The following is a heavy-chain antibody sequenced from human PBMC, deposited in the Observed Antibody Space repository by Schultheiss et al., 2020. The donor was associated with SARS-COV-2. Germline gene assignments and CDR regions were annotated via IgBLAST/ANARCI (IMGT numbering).Heavy chain of an antibody. CDR1: GYSFTSYW. V-gene: IGHV5-51*01. CDR2: IYPGDSDT. Sequence: GESLKISCKGSGYSFTSYWISWVRQMPGKGLEWMGIIYPGDSDTRYSPSFQGQVTISADKSISTAYLQWSSLKASDTAMYYCARCGGIAVADYLWFDPWGQGTLVTVSS. CDR3: ARCGGIAVADYLWFDP. D-gene: IGHD6-19*01. J-gene: IGHJ5*02.